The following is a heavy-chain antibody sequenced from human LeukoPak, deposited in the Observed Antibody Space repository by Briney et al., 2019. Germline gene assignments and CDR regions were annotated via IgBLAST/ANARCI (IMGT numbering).Heavy chain of an antibody. V-gene: IGHV1-69*04. CDR3: ARDDCSSTSCYYAV. Sequence: ASVKVSCKASGGTFSSYAISWVRQAHGQGLEWMGRIIPILGIANYAQKFQGRVTITADKSTSTAYMELSSLRSEDTAVYYCARDDCSSTSCYYAVWGQGTLVTVSS. J-gene: IGHJ4*02. D-gene: IGHD2-2*01. CDR2: IIPILGIA. CDR1: GGTFSSYA.